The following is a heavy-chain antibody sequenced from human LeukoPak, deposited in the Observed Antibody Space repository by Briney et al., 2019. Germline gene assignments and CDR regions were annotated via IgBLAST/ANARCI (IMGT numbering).Heavy chain of an antibody. Sequence: GGSLRLSCAASGFTFSSYAMHWVRQAPGKGLEWVAVISYDGSNKYYADSVKGRFTISRDNSKNTLYLQMNSLRAEDTAVYYCARDFGIAAAGTGFGYWGQGTLVTVSS. CDR2: ISYDGSNK. CDR1: GFTFSSYA. V-gene: IGHV3-30-3*01. D-gene: IGHD6-13*01. J-gene: IGHJ4*02. CDR3: ARDFGIAAAGTGFGY.